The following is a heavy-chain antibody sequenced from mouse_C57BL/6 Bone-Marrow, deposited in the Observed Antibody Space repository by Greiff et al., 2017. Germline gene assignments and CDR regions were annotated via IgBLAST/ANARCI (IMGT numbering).Heavy chain of an antibody. J-gene: IGHJ4*01. CDR2: IYPGGGYT. CDR1: GYTFTNYW. V-gene: IGHV1-63*01. CDR3: ARAVYYGSSLDAMDY. D-gene: IGHD1-1*01. Sequence: VQLQQSGAELVRPGTSVKMSCKASGYTFTNYWIGWAKQRPGHGLEWIGDIYPGGGYTNYNEKFKGKATLTADKSSSTAYMQFSSLTSEDSAIYYCARAVYYGSSLDAMDYWGQGTSVTVSS.